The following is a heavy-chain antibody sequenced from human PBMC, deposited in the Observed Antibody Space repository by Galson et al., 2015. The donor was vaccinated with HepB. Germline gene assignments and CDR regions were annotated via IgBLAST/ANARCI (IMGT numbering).Heavy chain of an antibody. D-gene: IGHD3-22*01. CDR2: IIPILGIA. V-gene: IGHV1-69*04. CDR3: ARETWDSSGYYYFDY. CDR1: GGTFSSYA. J-gene: IGHJ4*02. Sequence: SVKVSCKASGGTFSSYAISWVRQAPGQGLEWMGRIIPILGIANYAQKFQGRVTITADKSTSTAYMELSSLRSEDTAVYYCARETWDSSGYYYFDYWGQGTLVTVSS.